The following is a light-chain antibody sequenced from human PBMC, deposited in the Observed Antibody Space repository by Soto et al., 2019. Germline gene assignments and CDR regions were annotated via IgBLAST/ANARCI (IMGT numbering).Light chain of an antibody. Sequence: EIVMTQSPATLSVSPGDWATLSCRASQSVRTDLSWYQQKPGHAPRRLIYGASTRATGIPDRVSGSGSGTEFTLTIRSLQSEDFAVYYCQQYNKSPRTFGPGTKVDIK. J-gene: IGKJ1*01. CDR1: QSVRTD. CDR2: GAS. V-gene: IGKV3-15*01. CDR3: QQYNKSPRT.